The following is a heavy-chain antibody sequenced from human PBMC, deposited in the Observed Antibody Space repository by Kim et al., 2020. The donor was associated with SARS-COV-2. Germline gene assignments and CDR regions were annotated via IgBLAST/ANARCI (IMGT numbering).Heavy chain of an antibody. CDR1: GHTLTELS. CDR2: FDPEDAET. D-gene: IGHD3-10*01. V-gene: IGHV1-24*01. Sequence: ASVKVSCKASGHTLTELSIHWVRQAPGRGLEWMGGFDPEDAETVYAQKLQGRVTMSEDIFTDTAFFELRSLISEDTAVYYCATGSGIGFDSWRQGTLVTVTS. CDR3: ATGSGIGFDS. J-gene: IGHJ4*02.